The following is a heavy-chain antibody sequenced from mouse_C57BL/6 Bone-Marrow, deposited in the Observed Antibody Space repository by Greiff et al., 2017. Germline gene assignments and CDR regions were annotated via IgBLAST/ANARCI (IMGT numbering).Heavy chain of an antibody. CDR3: AREDYSNLFDY. J-gene: IGHJ2*01. D-gene: IGHD2-5*01. V-gene: IGHV1-85*01. Sequence: QVQLQQSGPELVKPGASVKLSGKASGYTFTSYDINGWKKRLGQGLEGIGWIYPSDGSPKYNEKFKGKATLTVDTSSSTAYMELHSLTSEDSAVYFCAREDYSNLFDYWGQGTTLTVSS. CDR1: GYTFTSYD. CDR2: IYPSDGSP.